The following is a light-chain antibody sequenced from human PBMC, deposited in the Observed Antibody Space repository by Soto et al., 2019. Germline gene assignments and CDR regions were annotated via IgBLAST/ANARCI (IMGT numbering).Light chain of an antibody. V-gene: IGKV3-20*01. CDR2: GAS. CDR3: HQYGSPFAT. J-gene: IGKJ1*01. Sequence: EIVLTQSPGTLSVSPGERATLSCRASQSVGSKIAWYRQSPGQAPRLLIYGASTRATDTPARFSGSGAGRDFTLTISTVEPGEFAVYYGHQYGSPFATCGQGTQVV. CDR1: QSVGSK.